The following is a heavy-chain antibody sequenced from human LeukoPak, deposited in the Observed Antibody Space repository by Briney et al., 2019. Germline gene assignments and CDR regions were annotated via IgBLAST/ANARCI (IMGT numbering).Heavy chain of an antibody. CDR3: ARVAARYHYHYMDV. V-gene: IGHV4-59*01. Sequence: PSETLSLTCTVSGGSISSYYWSWLRQPPGKGLEWIGYIYYSGSTDYNPSLKSRVTISVDTSKNQFSLKLSSVTAADTAVYYCARVAARYHYHYMDVWGKRTTVTVSS. J-gene: IGHJ6*03. CDR1: GGSISSYY. CDR2: IYYSGST.